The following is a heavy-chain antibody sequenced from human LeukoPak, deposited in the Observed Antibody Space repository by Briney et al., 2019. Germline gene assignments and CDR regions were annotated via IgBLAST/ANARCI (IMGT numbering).Heavy chain of an antibody. V-gene: IGHV4-59*12. Sequence: SETLSLTCTVSGGSISSYYWSWIRQPPGKGLEWIGYIYYSGSTNYNPSLKSRVTISVDTSKNQFSLKLSSVTAADTAVYYCARDVVVPAAYMDVWGKGTTVTVSS. CDR1: GGSISSYY. CDR2: IYYSGST. CDR3: ARDVVVPAAYMDV. D-gene: IGHD2-2*01. J-gene: IGHJ6*03.